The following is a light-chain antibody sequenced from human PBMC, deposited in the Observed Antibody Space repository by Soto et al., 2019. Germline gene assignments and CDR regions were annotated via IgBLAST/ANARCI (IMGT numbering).Light chain of an antibody. J-gene: IGLJ1*01. CDR1: SSDVGGYNY. Sequence: QSVLTQPASVSGSPGQSITISCTGTSSDVGGYNYVSWYQQHPGEAPKLMIFEVSNRPSGVSNRFSGSKSGNTASLTISGLQAEDEADYYCAAWDDSLKSNVFGTGTKLTVL. V-gene: IGLV2-14*01. CDR3: AAWDDSLKSNV. CDR2: EVS.